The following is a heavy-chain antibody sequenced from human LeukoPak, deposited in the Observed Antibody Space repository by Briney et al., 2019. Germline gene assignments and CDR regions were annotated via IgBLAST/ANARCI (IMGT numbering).Heavy chain of an antibody. CDR3: AKDGCSSTSCYTWYYYGMDV. J-gene: IGHJ6*02. D-gene: IGHD2-2*02. Sequence: GGSLRLSCAASGFTVSSNYMSWVRQAPGKGLEWVSVIYSGGSTYYADSVKGRFTISRDNSKNTLYLQMNSLRAEDTAVYYCAKDGCSSTSCYTWYYYGMDVWGQGTTVTVSS. V-gene: IGHV3-66*01. CDR2: IYSGGST. CDR1: GFTVSSNY.